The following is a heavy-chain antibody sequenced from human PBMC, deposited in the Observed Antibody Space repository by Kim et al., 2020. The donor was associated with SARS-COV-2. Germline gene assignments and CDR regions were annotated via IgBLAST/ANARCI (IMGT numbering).Heavy chain of an antibody. CDR1: AFTFSSNW. V-gene: IGHV3-74*01. CDR3: ARGGVVGGFDY. D-gene: IGHD3-16*01. J-gene: IGHJ4*02. CDR2: INTDGSNI. Sequence: GGSLRLSCAASAFTFSSNWMSWVRQAPGKGLVWVSDINTDGSNIRYADSVEGRFTISRDNAKNTLYLQMNSLRAEDTAVYYCARGGVVGGFDYWGQGTLVNVSS.